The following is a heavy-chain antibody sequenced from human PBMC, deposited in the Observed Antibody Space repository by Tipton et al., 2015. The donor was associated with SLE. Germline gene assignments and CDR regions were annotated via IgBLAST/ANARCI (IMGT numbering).Heavy chain of an antibody. Sequence: TLSLTCTVSGYSISSGYYWGWIRQPPGKGLEWIGSIYYSGSTYYNPSLKSRVTISVDTSKNQFSLKLSSVTAADTAVYYCARLSQGIVVPNYPDYWGQGTLVTVSS. D-gene: IGHD3-22*01. J-gene: IGHJ4*02. CDR2: IYYSGST. CDR3: ARLSQGIVVPNYPDY. CDR1: GYSISSGYY. V-gene: IGHV4-38-2*02.